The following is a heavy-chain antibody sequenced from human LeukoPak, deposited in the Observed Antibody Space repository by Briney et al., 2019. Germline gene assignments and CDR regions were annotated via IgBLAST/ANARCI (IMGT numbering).Heavy chain of an antibody. V-gene: IGHV3-23*01. CDR3: AKVLYGDFDAFDM. CDR1: GFTFSSYG. Sequence: GGSLRLSCAASGFTFSSYGMSWVRQAPGKGLESVSLISGSGSSTYYADSVKGRLTISRDNSKNTLYLQMNSLRAEDTAVYYCAKVLYGDFDAFDMWGQGTKVTVSS. CDR2: ISGSGSST. D-gene: IGHD4-17*01. J-gene: IGHJ3*02.